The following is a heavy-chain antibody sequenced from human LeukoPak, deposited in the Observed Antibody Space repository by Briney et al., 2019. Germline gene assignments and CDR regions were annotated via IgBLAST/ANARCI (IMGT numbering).Heavy chain of an antibody. CDR1: GGSISSSNW. V-gene: IGHV4-4*02. Sequence: SETLSLTCAVSGGSISSSNWWSWVRQPPGKGLEWIGEIYHSGSTNYNPSLKSRVTISVDKSKNQFSLKLSSVTAADTAVYYYARRDMVRGVIPLDWGQGTLVTVSS. CDR3: ARRDMVRGVIPLD. D-gene: IGHD3-10*01. J-gene: IGHJ4*02. CDR2: IYHSGST.